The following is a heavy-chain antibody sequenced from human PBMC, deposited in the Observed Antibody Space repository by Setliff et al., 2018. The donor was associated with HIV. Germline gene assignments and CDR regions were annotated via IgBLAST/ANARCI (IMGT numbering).Heavy chain of an antibody. V-gene: IGHV4-4*07. Sequence: LSLTCTVSGGSISRYYWSWIRQPAGKGLEWIGRIYPSGNINYNPSLKSRVTISIDTSKNQFSLELTSLIAADTAVYYCAREECTSWPRVHYWGQGALVTVSS. J-gene: IGHJ4*02. CDR1: GGSISRYY. CDR3: AREECTSWPRVHY. D-gene: IGHD6-13*01. CDR2: IYPSGNI.